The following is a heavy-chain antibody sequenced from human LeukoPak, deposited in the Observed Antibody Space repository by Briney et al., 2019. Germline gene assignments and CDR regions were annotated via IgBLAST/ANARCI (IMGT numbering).Heavy chain of an antibody. J-gene: IGHJ4*02. D-gene: IGHD6-13*01. CDR2: IYHSGST. Sequence: SETLSLTCTVSGYSISSGYYWGWIRQPPGKGLEWIGSIYHSGSTYYNPSLKSRVTISVDTSKNQFSLKLSSVTAADTAVYYCAREIAAAGRAFDYWGQGTLVTVSS. V-gene: IGHV4-38-2*02. CDR3: AREIAAAGRAFDY. CDR1: GYSISSGYY.